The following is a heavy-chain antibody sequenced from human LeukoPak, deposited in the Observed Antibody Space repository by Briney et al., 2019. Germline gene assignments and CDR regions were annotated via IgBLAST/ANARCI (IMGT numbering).Heavy chain of an antibody. J-gene: IGHJ4*02. V-gene: IGHV3-21*01. Sequence: PGGSLRLSCAVSGFTFSTYNLNWVRQAPGKGLEWVSSMTSTSHIYYADSVKGRFTISRDNAKSSLYLQMNSLRAEDTAVYYCARDLDFWSGSNDYWGQGTLVTVSS. CDR2: MTSTSHI. CDR3: ARDLDFWSGSNDY. CDR1: GFTFSTYN. D-gene: IGHD3-3*01.